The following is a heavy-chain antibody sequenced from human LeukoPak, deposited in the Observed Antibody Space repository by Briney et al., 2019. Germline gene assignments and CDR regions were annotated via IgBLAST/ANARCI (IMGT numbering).Heavy chain of an antibody. D-gene: IGHD3-10*01. CDR3: ARSRQASGLLGS. Sequence: PSQTLSLTCTVSRGAITSGCYSWNWIRQPPGKGLEWIGYISDRGPAYYNPSLKSRFTISVDRPKNQFFLTVTSVTAADTAVYFCARSRQASGLLGSWGQGTLVAVSS. V-gene: IGHV4-30-2*01. CDR2: ISDRGPA. J-gene: IGHJ5*01. CDR1: RGAITSGCYS.